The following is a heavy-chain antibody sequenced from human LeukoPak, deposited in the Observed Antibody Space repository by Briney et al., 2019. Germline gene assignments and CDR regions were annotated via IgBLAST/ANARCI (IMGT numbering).Heavy chain of an antibody. J-gene: IGHJ3*02. V-gene: IGHV3-21*01. Sequence: GGSLRLSCAASGFTFSSYSMNWVRQAPGKGLEWVSSISTSSSYINYADSVKGRFTISRDNAKKSLYLQMNSLRAEDTAVYYCARGHDPPDAFDIWGQGTMVTVSS. CDR2: ISTSSSYI. CDR3: ARGHDPPDAFDI. CDR1: GFTFSSYS.